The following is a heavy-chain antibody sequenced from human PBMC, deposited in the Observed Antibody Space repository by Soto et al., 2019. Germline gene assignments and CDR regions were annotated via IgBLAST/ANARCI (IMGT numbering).Heavy chain of an antibody. Sequence: GGSLRLSCAASGFTFSSYSMNWVRQAPGKGLEWVSSISSSSSYIYYADSVKGRFTISRDNAKNSLYLQMNSLSAEDTAVYYCARDREGHDFWSGPFDYWGRGTLVTVSS. V-gene: IGHV3-21*01. CDR3: ARDREGHDFWSGPFDY. J-gene: IGHJ4*02. D-gene: IGHD3-3*01. CDR1: GFTFSSYS. CDR2: ISSSSSYI.